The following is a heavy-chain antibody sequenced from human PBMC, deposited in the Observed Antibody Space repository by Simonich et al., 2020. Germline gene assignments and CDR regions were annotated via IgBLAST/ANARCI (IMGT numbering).Heavy chain of an antibody. CDR2: IYYSGST. CDR3: ARSLGYYYYYYGMDV. D-gene: IGHD1-26*01. J-gene: IGHJ6*02. Sequence: QVQLQESGPGLVKPSETLSLTCTVSCGSISSYYWSWIRQPPWTGLELIGYIYYSGSTTYNPSLKSRVTISVDTSKNQFSLKLSSVTAADTAVYYCARSLGYYYYYYGMDVWGQGTTVTVSS. V-gene: IGHV4-59*08. CDR1: CGSISSYY.